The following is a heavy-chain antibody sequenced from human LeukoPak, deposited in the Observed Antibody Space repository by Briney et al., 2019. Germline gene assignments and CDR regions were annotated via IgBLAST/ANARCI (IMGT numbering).Heavy chain of an antibody. CDR3: ARDLTTFGFSPDAFEI. D-gene: IGHD3-3*01. Sequence: GASVKVSCKASGYTFTSYGISWVRQAPGQGLEWMGWISAYNGNTIYAQELQDRVTMTTDTSTRIAYMDLRRLKSDDTAVYYCARDLTTFGFSPDAFEIWGQGTMVTVSS. V-gene: IGHV1-18*01. CDR1: GYTFTSYG. CDR2: ISAYNGNT. J-gene: IGHJ3*02.